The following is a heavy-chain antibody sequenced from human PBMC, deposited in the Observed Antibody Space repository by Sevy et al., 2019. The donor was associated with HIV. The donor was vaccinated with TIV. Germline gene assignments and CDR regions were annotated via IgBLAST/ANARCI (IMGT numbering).Heavy chain of an antibody. Sequence: ASLKVSCEASGYSFDSYDINWVRQATGQGLEWMGWMSPKTGATGFAQKFKGRVTMTRNTSISTAYMELSSLTNEDTAVYYCASGGNGDFWSYEYYYYGMDVWGQGTTVTVSS. CDR1: GYSFDSYD. V-gene: IGHV1-8*01. CDR2: MSPKTGAT. D-gene: IGHD3-3*01. CDR3: ASGGNGDFWSYEYYYYGMDV. J-gene: IGHJ6*02.